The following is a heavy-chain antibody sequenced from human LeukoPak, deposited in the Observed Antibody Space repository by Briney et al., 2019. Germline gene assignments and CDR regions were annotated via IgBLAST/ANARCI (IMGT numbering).Heavy chain of an antibody. V-gene: IGHV1-8*03. CDR1: GYTFTSYD. CDR3: AREDRGSGRDAFDI. D-gene: IGHD6-19*01. CDR2: MNPNSGNT. J-gene: IGHJ3*02. Sequence: WASVKVSCTASGYTFTSYDINWVRQATGQGLEWMGWMNPNSGNTGYAQKFQGRVTITRNTSISTAYMELSSLKSEDTAVYYCAREDRGSGRDAFDIWGQGTMVTVSS.